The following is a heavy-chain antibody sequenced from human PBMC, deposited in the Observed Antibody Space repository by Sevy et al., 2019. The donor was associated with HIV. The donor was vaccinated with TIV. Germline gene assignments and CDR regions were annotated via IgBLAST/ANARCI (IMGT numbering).Heavy chain of an antibody. CDR3: ASQPGYRSTYYGFSLSRTFDS. Sequence: SETLSLTCSVSGGSITSNNYYWGWIRQPPGKGLEWIGSIYHSGNTYYNPSLKSRVTVSVDTSRSHFSLKVTSVAASXXXXYFCASQPGYRSTYYGFSLSRTFDSWGPGTLVTVSS. J-gene: IGHJ4*02. CDR2: IYHSGNT. D-gene: IGHD6-19*01. CDR1: GGSITSNNYY. V-gene: IGHV4-39*01.